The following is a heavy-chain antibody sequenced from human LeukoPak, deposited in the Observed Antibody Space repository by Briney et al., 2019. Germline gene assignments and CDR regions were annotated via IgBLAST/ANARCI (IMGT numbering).Heavy chain of an antibody. V-gene: IGHV4-59*01. Sequence: SETLSLTCAVYGGSFSGYYWSWIRQPPGKGLEWIGYIYYSGSTNYNPSLKSRVTISVDTSKNQSSLKLSSVTAADTAVYYCARAGHSSGYYYFDYWGQGTLVTVSS. D-gene: IGHD3-22*01. J-gene: IGHJ4*02. CDR2: IYYSGST. CDR1: GGSFSGYY. CDR3: ARAGHSSGYYYFDY.